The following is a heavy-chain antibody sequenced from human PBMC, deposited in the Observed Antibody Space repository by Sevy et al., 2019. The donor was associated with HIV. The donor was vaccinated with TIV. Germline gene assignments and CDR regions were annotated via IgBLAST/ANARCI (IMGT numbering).Heavy chain of an antibody. J-gene: IGHJ6*02. D-gene: IGHD2-15*01. CDR1: GFSFSKFG. CDR3: ARALGYCFSASCRTTYGLDV. Sequence: GGSLRLSCAASGFSFSKFGMHWVRQAPGKGLEWVAVIWYDGNNKFYGDSVKGRFTISRDNSENTLYLQMSSLRAEDTAVYYCARALGYCFSASCRTTYGLDVWGQGTTVTVSS. CDR2: IWYDGNNK. V-gene: IGHV3-33*01.